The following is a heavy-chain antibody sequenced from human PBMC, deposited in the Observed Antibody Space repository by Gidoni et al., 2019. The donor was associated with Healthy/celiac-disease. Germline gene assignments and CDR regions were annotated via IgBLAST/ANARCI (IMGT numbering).Heavy chain of an antibody. CDR2: IYYSGST. D-gene: IGHD4-17*01. J-gene: IGHJ4*02. Sequence: QVQLQESGPGLVKPSETLSLTCTVSGGSLSSDYWSWIRQPPGKGLEWIGYIYYSGSTNYNPSLKSRVTISVDTSKNQFSLKLSSVTAADTAVYYCARHYGGKSPTPFDYWGQGTLVTVSS. V-gene: IGHV4-59*08. CDR3: ARHYGGKSPTPFDY. CDR1: GGSLSSDY.